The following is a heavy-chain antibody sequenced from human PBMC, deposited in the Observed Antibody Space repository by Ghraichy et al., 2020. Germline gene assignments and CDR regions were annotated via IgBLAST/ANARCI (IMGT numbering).Heavy chain of an antibody. Sequence: SVKVSCKASGGTFSSYAISWVRQAPGQGLEWMGGIIPIFGTANYAQKFQGRVTITADESTSTAYMELSSLRSEDTAVYYCARDGGLRLGTLSIDWGQGTLVTVSS. V-gene: IGHV1-69*13. CDR3: ARDGGLRLGTLSID. CDR2: IIPIFGTA. CDR1: GGTFSSYA. J-gene: IGHJ4*02. D-gene: IGHD4-17*01.